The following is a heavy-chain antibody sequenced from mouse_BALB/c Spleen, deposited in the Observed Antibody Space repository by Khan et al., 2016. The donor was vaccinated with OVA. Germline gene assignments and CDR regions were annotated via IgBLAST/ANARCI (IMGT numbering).Heavy chain of an antibody. CDR2: IDPFSGGT. CDR1: GYSFTSYY. J-gene: IGHJ3*01. V-gene: IGHV1S135*01. Sequence: EVQLQQSGPELMKPGASVKISCKASGYSFTSYYIHWMMQSHGKSLEWIGYIDPFSGGTTYNQKFKGQATLTVDKSSRTAYILLSNLTSEDSAVYYCARRGFVAWFTYWGQGTLVTVSA. D-gene: IGHD1-1*02. CDR3: ARRGFVAWFTY.